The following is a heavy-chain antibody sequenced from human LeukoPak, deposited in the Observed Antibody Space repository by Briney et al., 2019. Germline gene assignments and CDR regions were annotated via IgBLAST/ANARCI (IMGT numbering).Heavy chain of an antibody. D-gene: IGHD2-15*01. CDR1: GFTFSSYG. J-gene: IGHJ4*02. CDR3: ARDYYCSGGSCLYFDH. V-gene: IGHV3-33*01. CDR2: MYYDGVSK. Sequence: GGSLRLSCAASGFTFSSYGMHWVRQAPGKGLEWVAVMYYDGVSKYYADSAKGRFTISRDNSHNTLYLQMNSLRVEDTAVYYCARDYYCSGGSCLYFDHWGQGTLVTVSS.